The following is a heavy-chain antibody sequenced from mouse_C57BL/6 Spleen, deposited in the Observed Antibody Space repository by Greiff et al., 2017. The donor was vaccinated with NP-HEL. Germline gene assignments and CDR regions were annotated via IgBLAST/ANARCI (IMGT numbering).Heavy chain of an antibody. J-gene: IGHJ4*01. V-gene: IGHV1-18*01. CDR3: ARRGAYYSNYVAMDY. Sequence: VQLKESGPELVKPGASVKIPCKASGYTFTDYNMDWVKQSHGKSLEWIGDINPNNGGTIYNQKFKGKATLTVDKSSSTAYMELRSLTSEDTAVYYCARRGAYYSNYVAMDYWGQGTSVTVSS. D-gene: IGHD2-5*01. CDR2: INPNNGGT. CDR1: GYTFTDYN.